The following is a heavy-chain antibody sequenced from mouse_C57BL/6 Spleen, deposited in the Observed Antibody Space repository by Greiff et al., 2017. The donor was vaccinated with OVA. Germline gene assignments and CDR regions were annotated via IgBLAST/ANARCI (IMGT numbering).Heavy chain of an antibody. CDR2: IRLKSDNYAT. CDR3: TGGVDY. CDR1: GFTFSNYW. Sequence: EVQLQQSGGGLVQPGGSMKLSCVASGFTFSNYWMNWVRQSPEKGLEWVAQIRLKSDNYATHYAESVKGRFTISRDDSKSSVYLQMNNLRAEDTGIYYCTGGVDYWGQGTTLTVSS. J-gene: IGHJ2*01. V-gene: IGHV6-3*01.